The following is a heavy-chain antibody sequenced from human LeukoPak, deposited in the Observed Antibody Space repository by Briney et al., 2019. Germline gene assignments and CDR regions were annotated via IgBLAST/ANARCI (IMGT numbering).Heavy chain of an antibody. J-gene: IGHJ4*02. CDR1: GGSISGTSYY. Sequence: SETLSLTCTVSGGSISGTSYYWGWIRQPPGKGPAWIGSIHYSGRTYYKPSLKSRVTISVDTSKNQFSLKLTSVTSADTAVYYCARPPGFSTSFWDWGQGTLVTVSS. CDR3: ARPPGFSTSFWD. CDR2: IHYSGRT. D-gene: IGHD2-2*01. V-gene: IGHV4-39*01.